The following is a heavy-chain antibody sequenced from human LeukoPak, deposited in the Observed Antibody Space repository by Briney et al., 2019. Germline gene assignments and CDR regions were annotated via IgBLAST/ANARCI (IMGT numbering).Heavy chain of an antibody. Sequence: GASVKVSCKASAYTFTGYFMHWVRQAPGQGLEWMGWINPNSGGTNYAQKFQGRVTMTRDTSISTAYMELSRLRSDDTAVYYCARGSVTHHYDILTGYYRRLKYWGQGTLVTVSS. V-gene: IGHV1-2*02. CDR3: ARGSVTHHYDILTGYYRRLKY. J-gene: IGHJ4*02. CDR2: INPNSGGT. CDR1: AYTFTGYF. D-gene: IGHD3-9*01.